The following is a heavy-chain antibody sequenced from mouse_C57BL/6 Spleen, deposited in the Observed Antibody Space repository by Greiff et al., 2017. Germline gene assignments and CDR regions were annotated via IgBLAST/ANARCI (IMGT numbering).Heavy chain of an antibody. CDR2: IDPSDSYT. CDR1: GYTFTSYW. D-gene: IGHD2-3*01. V-gene: IGHV1-69*01. CDR3: ARGETYDGYYGY. Sequence: QVQLKQPGAELVMPGASVKLSCKASGYTFTSYWMHWVKQRPGQGLEWIGEIDPSDSYTNYNQKFKGKSTLTVDKSSSTAYMQLSSLTSEDSAVYYCARGETYDGYYGYWGQGTTLTVSS. J-gene: IGHJ2*01.